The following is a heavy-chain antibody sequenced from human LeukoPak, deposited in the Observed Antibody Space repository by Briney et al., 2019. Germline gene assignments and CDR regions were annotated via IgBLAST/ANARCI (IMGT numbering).Heavy chain of an antibody. CDR2: VFYSGST. D-gene: IGHD4-11*01. J-gene: IGHJ5*02. Sequence: SETLSLTCTVSGGSIDSNNYYWAWIRQPPGKGLECIGAVFYSGSTFYNPSLKSRVTISVDTSKRQFSLRLTSVTDADTALYYCARGRPHSNWFDPWGQGTLVTVSS. CDR3: ARGRPHSNWFDP. V-gene: IGHV4-39*07. CDR1: GGSIDSNNYY.